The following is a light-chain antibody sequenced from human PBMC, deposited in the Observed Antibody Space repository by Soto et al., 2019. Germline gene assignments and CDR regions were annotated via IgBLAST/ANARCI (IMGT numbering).Light chain of an antibody. V-gene: IGKV3-11*01. CDR3: QQRMHWPPVT. J-gene: IGKJ5*01. CDR1: QSISSY. Sequence: EIVLTQSPATLSLSPGERATLSCRASQSISSYLAWYQQKPGQAPRLLIYDASNRATGIPGRFSGSGSGTDFTLTISSLEPEDFAVYYCQQRMHWPPVTFGQGTRLEIK. CDR2: DAS.